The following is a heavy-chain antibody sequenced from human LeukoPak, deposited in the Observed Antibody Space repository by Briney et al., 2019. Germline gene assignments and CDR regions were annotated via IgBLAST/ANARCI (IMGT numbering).Heavy chain of an antibody. CDR3: AELGITMIGGV. D-gene: IGHD3-10*02. J-gene: IGHJ6*04. V-gene: IGHV3-11*04. Sequence: GGSLRLSCAASGFTFTDSYMTWVRQAPGKGLEWLSYISSSGSTIYYADSVKGRFTISRDNAKNSLYLQMNSLRAEDTAVYYCAELGITMIGGVWGKGTTVTISS. CDR2: ISSSGSTI. CDR1: GFTFTDSY.